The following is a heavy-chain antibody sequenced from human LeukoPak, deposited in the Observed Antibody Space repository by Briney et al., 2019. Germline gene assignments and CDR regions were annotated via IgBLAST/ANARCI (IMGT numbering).Heavy chain of an antibody. J-gene: IGHJ4*02. CDR3: ASWAGTAQSDSWTGPFDY. CDR1: GFTVSEYD. CDR2: ISGSGRAT. Sequence: GGSLRLSCAASGFTVSEYDMHWVRQAPGKGLEWVSYISGSGRATFYADSVKGRFTISRDNAKNSLYLQMSSLRVEDTAVYYCASWAGTAQSDSWTGPFDYWGQGTLVTVSS. V-gene: IGHV3-11*04. D-gene: IGHD3/OR15-3a*01.